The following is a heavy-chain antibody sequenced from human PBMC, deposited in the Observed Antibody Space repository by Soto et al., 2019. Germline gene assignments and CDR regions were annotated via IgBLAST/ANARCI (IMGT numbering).Heavy chain of an antibody. J-gene: IGHJ6*02. CDR3: ASGPYYYYGMDV. V-gene: IGHV1-69*13. Sequence: SSVNVSCKASGGTFSSYAISWVRQAPGQGLEWMGGIIPIFGTANYAQKFQGRVTITADESTSTAYMELSSLRSEDTAVYYCASGPYYYYGMDVWGQGTTVTVSS. CDR2: IIPIFGTA. CDR1: GGTFSSYA.